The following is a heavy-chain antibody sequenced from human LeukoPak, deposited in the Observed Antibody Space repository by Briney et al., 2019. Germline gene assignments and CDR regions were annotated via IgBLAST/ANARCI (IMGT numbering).Heavy chain of an antibody. D-gene: IGHD2-15*01. CDR1: GFTFSSYA. J-gene: IGHJ4*02. Sequence: GGSLRLSCAASGFTFSSYAMSWVRQAPGKGLEWISYISSSSSAIYYADSVKGRFTISRDNAKNSLYLRMSSLRDEDTAVYYCAQKGGTDHWGQGTLVTVSS. CDR2: ISSSSSAI. CDR3: AQKGGTDH. V-gene: IGHV3-48*02.